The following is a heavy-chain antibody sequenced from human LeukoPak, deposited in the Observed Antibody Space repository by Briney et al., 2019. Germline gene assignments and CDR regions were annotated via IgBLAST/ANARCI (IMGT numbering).Heavy chain of an antibody. Sequence: SETLSLTCAVYGGSFSGYYWSWIRQPPGKGLEWIGEINHSGSTNYNPSLKSRVTISVDTSKNQFSLKLSSVTAADTAVYYCASLRYSYGPFDYWGQGTLVTVSS. CDR3: ASLRYSYGPFDY. CDR1: GGSFSGYY. J-gene: IGHJ4*02. D-gene: IGHD5-18*01. CDR2: INHSGST. V-gene: IGHV4-34*01.